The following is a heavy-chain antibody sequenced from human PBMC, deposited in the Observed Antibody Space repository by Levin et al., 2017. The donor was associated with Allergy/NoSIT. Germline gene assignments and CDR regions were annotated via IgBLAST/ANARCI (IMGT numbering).Heavy chain of an antibody. D-gene: IGHD2-2*01. J-gene: IGHJ3*02. Sequence: LSLTCAASGFTFSSYGMHWVRQAPGKGLEWVAVISYDGSNKYYADSVKGRFTISRDNSKNTLYLQMNSLRAEDTAVYYCAKDLHYCSSTSCQGGYAFDIWGQGTMVTVSS. CDR3: AKDLHYCSSTSCQGGYAFDI. V-gene: IGHV3-30*18. CDR1: GFTFSSYG. CDR2: ISYDGSNK.